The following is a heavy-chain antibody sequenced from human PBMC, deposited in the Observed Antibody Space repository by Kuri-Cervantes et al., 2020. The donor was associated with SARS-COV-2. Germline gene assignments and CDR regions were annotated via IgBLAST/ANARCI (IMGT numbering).Heavy chain of an antibody. Sequence: SLKISCAASGFTFDDDAMHWVRQAPGKGLERVSRISWNSGCLGADSVKGRFTISRDNAKNTLYLQMNSLRAEDTAVYYCARGARDIVVVPAAKDWFDPWGQGTLVTVSS. J-gene: IGHJ5*02. CDR2: ISWNSGCL. V-gene: IGHV3-9*01. CDR1: GFTFDDDA. D-gene: IGHD2-2*01. CDR3: ARGARDIVVVPAAKDWFDP.